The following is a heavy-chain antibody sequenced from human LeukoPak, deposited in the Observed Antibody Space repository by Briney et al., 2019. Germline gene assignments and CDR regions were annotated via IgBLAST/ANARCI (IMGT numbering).Heavy chain of an antibody. V-gene: IGHV1-18*01. CDR3: ARDRVGGWYRDAFDI. CDR1: GGTFSSYA. Sequence: ASVKVSCKASGGTFSSYAISWVRQAPGQGLEWMGWISAYNGNTNYAQKLQGRVTMTTDTSTSTAYMELRSLRSDDTAVYYCARDRVGGWYRDAFDIWGQGTMVTVSS. CDR2: ISAYNGNT. J-gene: IGHJ3*02. D-gene: IGHD6-19*01.